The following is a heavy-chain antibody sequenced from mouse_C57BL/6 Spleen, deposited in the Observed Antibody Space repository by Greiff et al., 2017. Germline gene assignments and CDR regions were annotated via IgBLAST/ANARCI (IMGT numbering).Heavy chain of an antibody. CDR3: TRFVAYYFDY. CDR1: GYTFTSYW. D-gene: IGHD1-1*01. J-gene: IGHJ2*02. V-gene: IGHV1-69*01. CDR2: IVTSDSYT. Sequence: QVQLQQSGAELVMPGASVKLSCKASGYTFTSYWMHWVKQRPGQGLEWIGEIVTSDSYTNYNQKVKGTSTSTVDKSSSTAYMQLSVLTSDDSTVYCCTRFVAYYFDYWGQGTSLTVSS.